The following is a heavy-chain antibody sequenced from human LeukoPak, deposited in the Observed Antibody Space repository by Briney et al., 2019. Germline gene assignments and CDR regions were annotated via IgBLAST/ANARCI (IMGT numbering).Heavy chain of an antibody. Sequence: ASVKVSCKASGYTFTGYYLHWVRQAPGQGLEWMGWINPNSGGTNYAQNFQGRVTMTRDTSISTAYMELSRLRSDDTAVYYCARVGSSGYYYGDLDYWGQGTLVTVSS. CDR2: INPNSGGT. CDR3: ARVGSSGYYYGDLDY. CDR1: GYTFTGYY. J-gene: IGHJ4*02. V-gene: IGHV1-2*02. D-gene: IGHD3-22*01.